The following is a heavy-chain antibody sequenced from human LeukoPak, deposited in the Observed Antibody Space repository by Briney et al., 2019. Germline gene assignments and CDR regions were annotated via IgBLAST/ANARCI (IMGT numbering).Heavy chain of an antibody. Sequence: GGSLRLSCAASGFTFSSYWMSWVRQAPGKGLEWVANIKQDGSEKYYVDSVKGRFTISRDNAKNSLYLQMNSVRAEDTAVYYCARVNYYYYYGLDVWGQGTTVTVSS. J-gene: IGHJ6*02. CDR3: ARVNYYYYYGLDV. V-gene: IGHV3-7*01. CDR2: IKQDGSEK. CDR1: GFTFSSYW.